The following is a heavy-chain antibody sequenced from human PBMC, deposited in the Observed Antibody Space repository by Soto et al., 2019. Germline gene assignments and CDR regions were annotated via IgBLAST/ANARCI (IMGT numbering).Heavy chain of an antibody. Sequence: EVQLLESGGDLVQPGGSLRLSCAASGFTFSSYAMSWVRQAPGMGLEWVATISGGGGSTHYADSVKGRFTISRDNSKNTLYLHMNSLGAEDTAIYYCAKDWPYPRNVGGRENWFGPWGQGTLVTVSS. D-gene: IGHD1-1*01. J-gene: IGHJ5*02. V-gene: IGHV3-23*01. CDR2: ISGGGGST. CDR1: GFTFSSYA. CDR3: AKDWPYPRNVGGRENWFGP.